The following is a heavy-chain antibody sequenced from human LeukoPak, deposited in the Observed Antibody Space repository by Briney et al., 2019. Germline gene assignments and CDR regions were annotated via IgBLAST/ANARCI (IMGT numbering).Heavy chain of an antibody. Sequence: SETPSLTCSVSAGSISSSNYYWGGRRQPPGRVLEWIGSIYYSGRTYYNPSLKSRVTISVDTSKKRFALKLSCVTAADTAVYYCARGRPDGSGSYYKIDPWGQGTMVTVSS. D-gene: IGHD3-10*01. J-gene: IGHJ5*02. V-gene: IGHV4-39*01. CDR3: ARGRPDGSGSYYKIDP. CDR1: AGSISSSNYY. CDR2: IYYSGRT.